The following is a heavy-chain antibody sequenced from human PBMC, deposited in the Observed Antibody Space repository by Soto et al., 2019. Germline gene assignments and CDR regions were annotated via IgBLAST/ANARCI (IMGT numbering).Heavy chain of an antibody. J-gene: IGHJ4*02. CDR2: IYYSEST. CDR3: ARGQRGPYYFDY. Sequence: SDTLSLTCTVSGGSIISYYWSWIRQPPGKGLEWIGYIYYSESTNYNPSLKSRVTISVDTSKNQFSLKLSSVTAADTAVYYCARGQRGPYYFDYWGQGTLVTVS. D-gene: IGHD3-10*01. V-gene: IGHV4-59*01. CDR1: GGSIISYY.